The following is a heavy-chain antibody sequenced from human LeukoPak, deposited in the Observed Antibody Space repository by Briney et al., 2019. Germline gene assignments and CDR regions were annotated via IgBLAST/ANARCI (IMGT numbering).Heavy chain of an antibody. V-gene: IGHV1-69*05. CDR3: ARVSHYYDSSGYTAENWFDP. D-gene: IGHD3-22*01. CDR2: IIPIFGTA. J-gene: IGHJ5*02. CDR1: GGTFSSYA. Sequence: ASVKVSCKVSGGTFSSYAISWVRQAPGQGLEWMGRIIPIFGTANYAQKFQGRVTITTDESTSTAYMELSSLRSEDTVVYYCARVSHYYDSSGYTAENWFDPWGQGTLVTVSS.